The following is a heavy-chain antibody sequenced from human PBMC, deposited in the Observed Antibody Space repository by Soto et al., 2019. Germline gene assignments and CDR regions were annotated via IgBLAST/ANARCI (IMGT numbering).Heavy chain of an antibody. CDR3: ARGSTDGTFDY. CDR1: GGSFSGYY. J-gene: IGHJ4*02. V-gene: IGHV4-34*01. Sequence: SETLSLTCAVYGGSFSGYYWSWIRQPPGKGLEWIGEINHSGSTNYNPSLKSRVTISVDTSKNQFSLKLSSVTAADTAVYYCARGSTDGTFDYWGQGTLVTVSS. CDR2: INHSGST. D-gene: IGHD6-13*01.